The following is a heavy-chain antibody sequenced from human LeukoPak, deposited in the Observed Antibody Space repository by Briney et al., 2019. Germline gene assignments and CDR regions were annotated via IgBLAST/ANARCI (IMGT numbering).Heavy chain of an antibody. V-gene: IGHV3-74*01. CDR3: ARTFGSGRYPGDWFDP. CDR2: IYTDGSST. J-gene: IGHJ5*02. Sequence: AGGSLRLSCTASGFSFSNYWMHWVRQGPGKGLEWVSRIYTDGSSTTYADSVKGRFTISRDNAKNTLYLQMSSLRAEDTAVYFCARTFGSGRYPGDWFDPWGQGTLVTVSS. CDR1: GFSFSNYW. D-gene: IGHD6-19*01.